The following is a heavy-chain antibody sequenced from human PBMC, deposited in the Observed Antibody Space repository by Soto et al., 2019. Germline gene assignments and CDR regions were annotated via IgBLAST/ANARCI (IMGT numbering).Heavy chain of an antibody. CDR2: IFHSGST. V-gene: IGHV4-59*08. J-gene: IGHJ4*02. D-gene: IGHD2-15*01. CDR1: GGSISTHS. Sequence: PSETLSLTCTVSGGSISTHSWSWIRQPPGKGLEWIGYIFHSGSTNYNPSLRGRVSISVDTSKNQFSLKLSSVTAADTAVYYCARHRAATLSLVALDYWGQGTLVTVSS. CDR3: ARHRAATLSLVALDY.